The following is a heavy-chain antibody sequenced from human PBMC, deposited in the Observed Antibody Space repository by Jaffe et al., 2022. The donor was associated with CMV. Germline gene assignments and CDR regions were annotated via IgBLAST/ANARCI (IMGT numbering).Heavy chain of an antibody. V-gene: IGHV3-7*01. D-gene: IGHD1-26*01. J-gene: IGHJ4*02. Sequence: EVQLVESGGGLVQPGGSLRLSCTASGFTFTKYWMTWVRQAPGKGLEWVANIKRDGSEKYYVDSVKGRFTISRDNAQSSVYLQINSLRADDTGVYYCATSQSYSGGYWGSTGEYYFENWGQGTLVTVSP. CDR3: ATSQSYSGGYWGSTGEYYFEN. CDR1: GFTFTKYW. CDR2: IKRDGSEK.